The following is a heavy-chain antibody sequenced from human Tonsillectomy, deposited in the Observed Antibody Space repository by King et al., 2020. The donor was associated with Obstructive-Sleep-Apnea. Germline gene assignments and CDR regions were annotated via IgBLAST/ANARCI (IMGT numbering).Heavy chain of an antibody. CDR2: ISYEGRNK. J-gene: IGHJ4*02. V-gene: IGHV3-30*04. CDR3: ARDGSGNVLRFLEWLLPS. D-gene: IGHD3-3*01. Sequence: QLVQSGGGVVQPGRALRLSCAASGFTFSSYAMHWVRLAPGKGLEWVAVISYEGRNKYYEESVKGRFTISRDNSKNTLYLQMNSLRAEDTAVYYCARDGSGNVLRFLEWLLPSWGQGTLVTVSS. CDR1: GFTFSSYA.